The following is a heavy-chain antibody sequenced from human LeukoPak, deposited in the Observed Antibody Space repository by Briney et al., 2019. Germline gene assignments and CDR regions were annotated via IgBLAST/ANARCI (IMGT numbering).Heavy chain of an antibody. Sequence: PGGSLRLSCAASGFTFSSYAMSWVRQAPGKGLEWVSAISGNGGTTYYADSVRGRFTISRDNFKNTLSLQMSSLRAEDTAVYYCASSPRGTEYFHHWGQGTLVTVSS. CDR2: ISGNGGTT. J-gene: IGHJ1*01. CDR3: ASSPRGTEYFHH. D-gene: IGHD3-10*01. V-gene: IGHV3-23*01. CDR1: GFTFSSYA.